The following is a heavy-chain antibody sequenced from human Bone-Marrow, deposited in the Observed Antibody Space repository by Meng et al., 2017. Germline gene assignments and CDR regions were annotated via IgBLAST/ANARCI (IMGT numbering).Heavy chain of an antibody. CDR2: IYHSGNT. CDR3: ARKAVAGNFDY. D-gene: IGHD6-13*01. CDR1: GDSISRSNW. Sequence: QVELQESGPGLVKPSGTLSLTCAVSGDSISRSNWWSWVRQPPGKGLEWIGEIYHSGNTNYNASLKSRVTLLIDKSKNQFSLKLSSVTAADTAVYYCARKAVAGNFDYWGQGTLVTVSS. V-gene: IGHV4-4*02. J-gene: IGHJ4*02.